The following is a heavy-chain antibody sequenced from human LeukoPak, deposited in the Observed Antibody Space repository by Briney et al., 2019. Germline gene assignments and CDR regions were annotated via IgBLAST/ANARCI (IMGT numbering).Heavy chain of an antibody. D-gene: IGHD5-12*01. CDR3: ARGLIVATTNDSFDY. J-gene: IGHJ4*02. CDR1: GGSFSGYY. Sequence: SETLSLTCAVYGGSFSGYYWSWIRQPPGKGLEGIGEINHSGSTNYNPSLKSRVTISVDTSKNQFSLKLSSVTAADTAVYYCARGLIVATTNDSFDYWGQGTLVTVSS. V-gene: IGHV4-34*01. CDR2: INHSGST.